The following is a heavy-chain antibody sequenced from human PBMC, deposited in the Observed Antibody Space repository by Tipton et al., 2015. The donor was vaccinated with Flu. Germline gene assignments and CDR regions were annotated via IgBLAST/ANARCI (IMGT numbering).Heavy chain of an antibody. J-gene: IGHJ4*02. V-gene: IGHV3-7*01. CDR1: GFRFNTFW. CDR2: IKQDASEK. Sequence: SLRLSCAASGFRFNTFWMNWVRQAPGKGLEWVAIIKQDASEKLYVDSVEGRFTISRDNAKNSLSLQMDSLRGDDTAVYYCAGGSGWLITGWGQATLVTVSS. D-gene: IGHD6-19*01. CDR3: AGGSGWLITG.